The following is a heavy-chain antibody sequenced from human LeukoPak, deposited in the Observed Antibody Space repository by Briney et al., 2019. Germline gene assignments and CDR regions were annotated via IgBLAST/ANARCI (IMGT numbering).Heavy chain of an antibody. CDR2: LSYGGTNK. CDR3: ARDRSGYANDAFDF. D-gene: IGHD3-3*01. J-gene: IGHJ3*01. V-gene: IGHV3-30-3*01. Sequence: QPGRSLRLSCAASGFTFSYYAMHWVRQAPGKGLEWVAVLSYGGTNKYYADAVKGRFTISRDNSKNTMFLQMNSLRAEDTAVYHCARDRSGYANDAFDFWGPGTMVTVSS. CDR1: GFTFSYYA.